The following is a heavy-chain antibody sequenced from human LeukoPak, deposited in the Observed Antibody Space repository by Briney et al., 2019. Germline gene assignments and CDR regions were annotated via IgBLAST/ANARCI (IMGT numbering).Heavy chain of an antibody. CDR2: INPNSGGT. CDR3: ARVWAHYYDSSGYYSLEEDY. CDR1: GYTFTGYY. D-gene: IGHD3-22*01. J-gene: IGHJ4*02. Sequence: ASVKVSCKASGYTFTGYYMHWVRQAPGQGLEWMGRINPNSGGTNYAQKFQGRVTMTRDTSISTAYMELSRLRSGDTAVYYCARVWAHYYDSSGYYSLEEDYWGQGTLVTVSS. V-gene: IGHV1-2*06.